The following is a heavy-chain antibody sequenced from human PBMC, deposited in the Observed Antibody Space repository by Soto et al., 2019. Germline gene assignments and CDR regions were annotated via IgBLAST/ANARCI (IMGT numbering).Heavy chain of an antibody. J-gene: IGHJ4*02. CDR3: ATPQRTSSGWYKEFDY. V-gene: IGHV1-24*01. CDR2: FDPEDGET. Sequence: GASVKVSCKVSGYTLTELSMHWVRQAPGKGLEWMGGFDPEDGETIYAQKFQGRVTMTEDTSTDTAYMELSSLRSEDTAVYYCATPQRTSSGWYKEFDYWGQGTRVTVSS. CDR1: GYTLTELS. D-gene: IGHD6-19*01.